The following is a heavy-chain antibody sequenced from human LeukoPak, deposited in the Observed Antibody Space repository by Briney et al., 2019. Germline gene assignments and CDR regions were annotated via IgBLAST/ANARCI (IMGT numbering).Heavy chain of an antibody. CDR2: ISASGDGT. D-gene: IGHD2-2*01. CDR3: ATRRYCSGTSCHDFGY. J-gene: IGHJ4*02. V-gene: IGHV3-23*01. CDR1: GFSFRTYA. Sequence: GGSLRLSCAASGFSFRTYAMSWVRQAPGKGLEWVSGISASGDGTYYADSMKGRFTISRDNSKNTVYLQMNSLRAEDTAAYYCATRRYCSGTSCHDFGYWGQGTLVTVSS.